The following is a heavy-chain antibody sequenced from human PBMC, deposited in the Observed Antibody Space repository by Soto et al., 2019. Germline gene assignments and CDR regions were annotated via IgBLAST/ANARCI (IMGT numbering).Heavy chain of an antibody. V-gene: IGHV3-23*01. Sequence: VGSLRLSCAASGFTFSSYAMSWVRQAPGKGLEWVSAISGSGGSTYYADSVKGRFTISRDNSKNTLYLQMNSLRAEDTAVYYCAKSTYYGDYVLGFDYWGQGTLVTVSS. CDR1: GFTFSSYA. CDR2: ISGSGGST. CDR3: AKSTYYGDYVLGFDY. J-gene: IGHJ4*02. D-gene: IGHD4-17*01.